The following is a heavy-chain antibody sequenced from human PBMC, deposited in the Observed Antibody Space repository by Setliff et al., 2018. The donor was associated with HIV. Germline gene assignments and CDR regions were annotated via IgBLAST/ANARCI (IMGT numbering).Heavy chain of an antibody. CDR2: IDPEINDT. J-gene: IGHJ4*02. D-gene: IGHD3-3*01. Sequence: AASVKVSCKTSGYSFTDHYTHWVQQAPGKGLEWMGRIDPEINDTVYADKFQGRITITADTSTDTAFLNLSSLSSDDTAVYYCATDFAIFGVVTPLNYWGQGTLVTVSS. V-gene: IGHV1-69-2*01. CDR1: GYSFTDHY. CDR3: ATDFAIFGVVTPLNY.